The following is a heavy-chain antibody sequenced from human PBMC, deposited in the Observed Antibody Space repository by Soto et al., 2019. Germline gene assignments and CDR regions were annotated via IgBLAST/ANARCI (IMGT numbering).Heavy chain of an antibody. V-gene: IGHV1-69*01. Sequence: QVQLVQSGAEVKKPGSSVKVSCTASGGTFSSYAISWVRQAPGQGLEWMGGIIPIFGTANYAQKFQGRVTITADESTSTAYMELSSMRFEDMAVYYSARQRDGEAFDIWGQGTMVKVSS. CDR3: ARQRDGEAFDI. D-gene: IGHD2-21*02. J-gene: IGHJ3*02. CDR2: IIPIFGTA. CDR1: GGTFSSYA.